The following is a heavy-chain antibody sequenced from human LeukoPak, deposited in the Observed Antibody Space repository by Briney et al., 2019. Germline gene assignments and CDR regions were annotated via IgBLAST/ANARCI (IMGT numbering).Heavy chain of an antibody. V-gene: IGHV3-48*01. Sequence: GGSLRLSCAASGFTFSSYSMNWVRQAPGKGLEWVSYISSSSSTIYYADSVKGRFTISRDNDKNSLYLQMNSLRAEDTAVYYCARVSITMIVVGDYWGQGTLVTVSS. J-gene: IGHJ4*02. D-gene: IGHD3-22*01. CDR2: ISSSSSTI. CDR3: ARVSITMIVVGDY. CDR1: GFTFSSYS.